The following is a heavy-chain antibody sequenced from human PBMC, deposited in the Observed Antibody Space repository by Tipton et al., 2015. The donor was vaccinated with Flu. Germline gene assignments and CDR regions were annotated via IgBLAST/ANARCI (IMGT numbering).Heavy chain of an antibody. D-gene: IGHD4-11*01. Sequence: TLSLTCSVYGDSFGGNYWTWIRQTPGKGLEWIGNVHRAGNPYYNPSLKSRVTISVDTSKIQFYLRLTSVTAADTAVYYCARRDYSNYVSEPKNWFDSWGQGFRVTVSS. CDR3: ARRDYSNYVSEPKNWFDS. CDR2: VHRAGNP. CDR1: GDSFGGNY. V-gene: IGHV4-34*01. J-gene: IGHJ5*01.